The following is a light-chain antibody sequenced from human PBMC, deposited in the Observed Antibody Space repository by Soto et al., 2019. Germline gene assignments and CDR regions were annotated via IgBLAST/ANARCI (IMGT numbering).Light chain of an antibody. J-gene: IGKJ4*01. CDR1: QSVINNY. CDR2: GAS. Sequence: EIVLTQSPGTLSLSPGERATLSCRASQSVINNYLAWYQQKPGQAPRLLICGASSRATGIPDRFSGSGSGTDFTLTISRLEPEDFAVYYCQQYGSLVTFGGGTKVEIK. CDR3: QQYGSLVT. V-gene: IGKV3-20*01.